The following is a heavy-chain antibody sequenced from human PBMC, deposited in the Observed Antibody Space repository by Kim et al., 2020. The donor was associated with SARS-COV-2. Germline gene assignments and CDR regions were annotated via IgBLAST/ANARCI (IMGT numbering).Heavy chain of an antibody. D-gene: IGHD1-26*01. J-gene: IGHJ3*02. V-gene: IGHV4-59*01. CDR3: AGYVGSTDDAFDI. Sequence: SETLSLTCTVSGGSISSYFWSWIRQPPGKGLEWLGYIFYRRTTTYNPSLNSRLTMSLDTSRSQLSLKLTSVTAADTAVYYCAGYVGSTDDAFDIWGPGTMVVVSS. CDR2: IFYRRTT. CDR1: GGSISSYF.